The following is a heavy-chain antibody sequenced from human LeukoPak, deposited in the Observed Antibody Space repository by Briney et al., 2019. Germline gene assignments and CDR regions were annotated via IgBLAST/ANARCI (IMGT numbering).Heavy chain of an antibody. Sequence: PSETLSINCIVSGGSISSSIYYWAWVRQPPEKGLEWIGTVFYNGATQYSPSLRSRVTISIDTSTNQFSLKLTSVTAADTALYYCARDLRYDTSDSGAFWGQGTVVTVSS. J-gene: IGHJ3*01. CDR3: ARDLRYDTSDSGAF. CDR2: VFYNGAT. D-gene: IGHD3-22*01. CDR1: GGSISSSIYY. V-gene: IGHV4-39*07.